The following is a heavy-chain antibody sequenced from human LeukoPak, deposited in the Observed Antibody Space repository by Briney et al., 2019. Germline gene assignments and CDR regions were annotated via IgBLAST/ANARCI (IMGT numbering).Heavy chain of an antibody. CDR1: GGSISSYY. V-gene: IGHV4-4*07. Sequence: PSETLSLTCTVSGGSISSYYWSWIRQPAGKGLEWVGRIYTSGSTNYNPSLKSRVTISVDTSKNQFSLKLSSVTAADTAVYYCARVSFPRNGGNGGYWGQGTLVTVSS. J-gene: IGHJ4*02. CDR2: IYTSGST. CDR3: ARVSFPRNGGNGGY. D-gene: IGHD4-23*01.